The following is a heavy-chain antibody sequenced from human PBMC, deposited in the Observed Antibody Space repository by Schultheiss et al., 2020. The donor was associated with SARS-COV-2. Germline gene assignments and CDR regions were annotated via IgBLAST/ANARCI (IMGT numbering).Heavy chain of an antibody. D-gene: IGHD2-15*01. J-gene: IGHJ6*02. V-gene: IGHV4-39*07. Sequence: SETLSLTCTVSGGSIISSTYYWSWIRQPPGKGLEWIGEIYHSGSTNYNPSLKSRVTISVDKSKNQFSLKLSSVTAADTAVYYCARDRSENYYYGMDVWGQGTTVTVSS. CDR2: IYHSGST. CDR3: ARDRSENYYYGMDV. CDR1: GGSIISSTYY.